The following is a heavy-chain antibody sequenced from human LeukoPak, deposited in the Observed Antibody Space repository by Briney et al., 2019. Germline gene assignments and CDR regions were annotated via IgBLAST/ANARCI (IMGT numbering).Heavy chain of an antibody. J-gene: IGHJ4*02. V-gene: IGHV1-2*02. CDR3: AKKVRGPSHPLDF. CDR1: GYTFTGYA. D-gene: IGHD5-12*01. CDR2: INPEKRDT. Sequence: ASVKVSCKASGYTFTGYAIHWVRQAPGQGLEWMGWINPEKRDTGYAHKFQGRVTMTSDTSFSTAYMELSSLRSDDTAVYYCAKKVRGPSHPLDFWGQGTLVTVSS.